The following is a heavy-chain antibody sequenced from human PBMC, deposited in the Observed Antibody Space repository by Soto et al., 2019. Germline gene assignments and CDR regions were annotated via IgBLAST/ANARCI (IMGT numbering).Heavy chain of an antibody. V-gene: IGHV4-39*01. CDR3: LRVVEAATRHTDFDS. CDR1: GDSISSRSYY. Sequence: LSLTCTVTGDSISSRSYYWGWIRQPPGKGLEWIGSIYYSGSTYNNPSLRSRVSMSIDTSKDQFSLKLKSVTAADTAVYYCLRVVEAATRHTDFDSWGQGILVTVSS. D-gene: IGHD2-15*01. CDR2: IYYSGST. J-gene: IGHJ4*02.